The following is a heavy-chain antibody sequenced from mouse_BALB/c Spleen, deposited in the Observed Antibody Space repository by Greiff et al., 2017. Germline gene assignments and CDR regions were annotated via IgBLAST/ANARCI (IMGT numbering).Heavy chain of an antibody. Sequence: EVKLVESGGGLVKPGGSLKLSCAASGFTFSSYAMSWVRQSPEKRLEWVAEISSGGSYTYYPDTVTGRFTISRDNAKNTLYLEMSSLRSEDTAMYYCAREDYYGSSSFAYWGQGTLVTVSA. D-gene: IGHD1-1*01. CDR3: AREDYYGSSSFAY. J-gene: IGHJ3*01. CDR2: ISSGGSYT. V-gene: IGHV5-9-4*01. CDR1: GFTFSSYA.